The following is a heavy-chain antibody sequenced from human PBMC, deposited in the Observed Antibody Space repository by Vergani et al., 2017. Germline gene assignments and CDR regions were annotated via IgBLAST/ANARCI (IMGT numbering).Heavy chain of an antibody. V-gene: IGHV3-33*01. CDR3: ARDSKEVAGTRAYYYYYMDV. CDR1: GFTFSSYG. D-gene: IGHD6-19*01. Sequence: QVQLVESAGGVVQPGGSLRLSCAASGFTFSSYGMHWVRQAPGKGLEWVAVIWYDGSNKYYADSVKGRFTISRDNSKNTLYLQMNSLRAEDTAVYYCARDSKEVAGTRAYYYYYMDVWGKGTTVTVSS. J-gene: IGHJ6*03. CDR2: IWYDGSNK.